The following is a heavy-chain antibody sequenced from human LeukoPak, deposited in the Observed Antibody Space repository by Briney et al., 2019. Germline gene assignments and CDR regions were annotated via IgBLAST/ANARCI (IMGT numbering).Heavy chain of an antibody. D-gene: IGHD6-25*01. V-gene: IGHV3-73*01. Sequence: GGSLKLSCAAPAVTFRDSAIHWVRQASGKGLGWVGRIRSKANSYATAYAASVKDRFTISRDDSKNTAYLQMNSLKTEDTAVYYCSSEGARLAWGQGTLVTVSS. J-gene: IGHJ4*02. CDR3: SSEGARLA. CDR2: IRSKANSYAT. CDR1: AVTFRDSA.